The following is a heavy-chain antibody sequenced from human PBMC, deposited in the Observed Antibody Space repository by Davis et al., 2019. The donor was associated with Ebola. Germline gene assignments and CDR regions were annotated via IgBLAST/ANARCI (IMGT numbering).Heavy chain of an antibody. CDR3: AREGGRYYDSGGYVFDI. J-gene: IGHJ3*02. D-gene: IGHD3-22*01. V-gene: IGHV1-46*01. CDR2: INPITGGT. CDR1: GYRFTSYY. Sequence: ASVTVSCKASGYRFTSYYMHWVRQAPGQGLEWMGIINPITGGTSYAQNFQVRVNMTRDTSTSTVYMELSSLRSEDTAVYYCAREGGRYYDSGGYVFDIWGQGTMVKVSS.